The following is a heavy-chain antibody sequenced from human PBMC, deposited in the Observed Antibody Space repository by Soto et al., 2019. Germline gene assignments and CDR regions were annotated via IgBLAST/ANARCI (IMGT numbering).Heavy chain of an antibody. Sequence: EVQLVESGGGLVQPGVSLRLSCAASGFTLSSYWMHWVRQAPGKGLVWVSRINSDGSTTNYAASVKGRFTISRDNARNTVDLQMNSLRAEDTALYYCTRGSFSSSEAVKGHDYWGQGTLVTVSS. CDR1: GFTLSSYW. V-gene: IGHV3-74*01. J-gene: IGHJ4*02. CDR3: TRGSFSSSEAVKGHDY. D-gene: IGHD6-6*01. CDR2: INSDGSTT.